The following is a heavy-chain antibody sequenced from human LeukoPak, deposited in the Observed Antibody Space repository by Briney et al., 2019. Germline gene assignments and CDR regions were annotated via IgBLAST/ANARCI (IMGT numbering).Heavy chain of an antibody. V-gene: IGHV3-7*04. Sequence: GGSLRLSCAASGFTFSSYWMAWVRQAPGRGPEWVANIKYDGSDKNYVDSVKGRFTISRDNSKNSLYLQMSSLRAEDTAVYYCARDTGGALDYWGQGNLVTVSS. CDR1: GFTFSSYW. J-gene: IGHJ4*02. D-gene: IGHD7-27*01. CDR2: IKYDGSDK. CDR3: ARDTGGALDY.